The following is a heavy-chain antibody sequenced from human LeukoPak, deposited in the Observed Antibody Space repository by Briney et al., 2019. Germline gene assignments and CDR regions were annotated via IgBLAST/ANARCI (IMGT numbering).Heavy chain of an antibody. CDR3: ARDLPRPTTPAAGSAGDWFDP. J-gene: IGHJ5*02. Sequence: PSETLSLTCTVSGGSISSSSYYWGWIRQPPGKGLGWIGSIYYSGSTYYNPSLKSRVTISVDTSKNQFSLKLSSVTAADTAVYYCARDLPRPTTPAAGSAGDWFDPWGQGTLVTVSS. CDR1: GGSISSSSYY. V-gene: IGHV4-39*07. CDR2: IYYSGST. D-gene: IGHD6-13*01.